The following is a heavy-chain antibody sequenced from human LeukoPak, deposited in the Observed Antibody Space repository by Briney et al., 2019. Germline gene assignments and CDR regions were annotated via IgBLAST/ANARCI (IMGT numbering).Heavy chain of an antibody. CDR3: ARESRYSSAYYSFDY. Sequence: SETLSLTCTVSGASVSSGSYYWSWIRQPPGKGLEWIGYIYYSGNANYNPSLKSRVTISVDTSKNQFSLKLTSVTAADTAVYYCARESRYSSAYYSFDYWGQGTLVTVSS. J-gene: IGHJ4*02. CDR1: GASVSSGSYY. V-gene: IGHV4-61*01. D-gene: IGHD6-19*01. CDR2: IYYSGNA.